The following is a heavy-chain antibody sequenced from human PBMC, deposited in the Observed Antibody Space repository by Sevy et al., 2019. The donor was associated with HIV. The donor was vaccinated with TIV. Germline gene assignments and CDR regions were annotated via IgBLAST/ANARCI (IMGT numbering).Heavy chain of an antibody. V-gene: IGHV3-53*01. CDR1: GFTVSSNY. D-gene: IGHD7-27*01. J-gene: IGHJ4*02. CDR2: IYSGGST. Sequence: RGSLRLSCAASGFTVSSNYMSWVRQAPGKGLEWVSGIYSGGSTYYADSVKGRFTISRDNSKNTLYLQMNSLRAEDTAVYYCARGIPGRHPGLGYWGQGTLVTVSS. CDR3: ARGIPGRHPGLGY.